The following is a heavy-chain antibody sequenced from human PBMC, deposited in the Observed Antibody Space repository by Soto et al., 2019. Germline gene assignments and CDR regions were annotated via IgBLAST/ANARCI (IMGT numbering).Heavy chain of an antibody. D-gene: IGHD4-17*01. CDR2: ISAYNGHT. V-gene: IGHV1-18*01. CDR3: ARTDYGDYDNWFDP. J-gene: IGHJ5*02. Sequence: QVQLVQSGAEVKKPGASVKVSCKASGYTFTSYGNSWVRQAHGQGLEWMRWISAYNGHTNYAQKLQGRVTMTTDTSTSTAYMELSSLRCDDTALYYCARTDYGDYDNWFDPWGQGPLGTFSA. CDR1: GYTFTSYG.